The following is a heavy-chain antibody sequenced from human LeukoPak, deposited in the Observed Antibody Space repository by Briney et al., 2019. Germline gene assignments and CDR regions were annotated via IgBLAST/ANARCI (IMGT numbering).Heavy chain of an antibody. CDR3: ARIGSGSNVDY. Sequence: GGSLRLSCAASGFTFSSYAMSWVRQAPGKGLEWVSAISGSGANTYYADSVKGRFTFSRDNSKNTLYLQMNSLRAEDTAVYYCARIGSGSNVDYWGQGTLVTVSP. V-gene: IGHV3-23*01. CDR2: ISGSGANT. J-gene: IGHJ4*02. CDR1: GFTFSSYA. D-gene: IGHD3-10*01.